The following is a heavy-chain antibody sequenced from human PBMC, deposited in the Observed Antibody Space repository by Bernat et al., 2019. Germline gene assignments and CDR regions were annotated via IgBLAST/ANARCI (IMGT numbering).Heavy chain of an antibody. Sequence: QVQLVESGGGVVQPGRSLRLSCAASGFTFSSYGMHWVRQAPGKGLEWVAVIWYDGSNKYYADSVKGRFTISRDNSKNTLYLQMNSLRAEDTAVYYCARDGCYMHYYYYDMDVWGKGTTVTVSS. J-gene: IGHJ6*03. CDR1: GFTFSSYG. CDR3: ARDGCYMHYYYYDMDV. V-gene: IGHV3-33*01. D-gene: IGHD2-15*01. CDR2: IWYDGSNK.